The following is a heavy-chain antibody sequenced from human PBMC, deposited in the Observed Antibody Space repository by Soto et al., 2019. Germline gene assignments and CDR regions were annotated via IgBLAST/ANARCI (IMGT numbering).Heavy chain of an antibody. J-gene: IGHJ5*02. CDR2: IFYSGST. CDR1: GDSISSRGYF. V-gene: IGHV4-39*02. CDR3: VRGAVVEVVAAFYRDLDP. D-gene: IGHD2-15*01. Sequence: TSETLSLTCTVSGDSISSRGYFWGWIRQPPGTGLEWIGSIFYSGSTYYNPSLKSQLHISMDKSKHHFSLEMTSVTVADTAVYWCVRGAVVEVVAAFYRDLDP.